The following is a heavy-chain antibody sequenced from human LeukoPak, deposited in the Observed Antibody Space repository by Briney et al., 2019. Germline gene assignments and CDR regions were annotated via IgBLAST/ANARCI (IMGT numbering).Heavy chain of an antibody. Sequence: SETLSLTCAVSGGSLSGYYWTWIRQPPGKGLEWIGEINHSGSTNYNPSLKSRVTISVDTSKNQFSLKLSSVTAADTAVYYCARHKATSLYYYYYYMDVWGKGTTVTISS. V-gene: IGHV4-34*01. J-gene: IGHJ6*03. D-gene: IGHD5-12*01. CDR1: GGSLSGYY. CDR2: INHSGST. CDR3: ARHKATSLYYYYYYMDV.